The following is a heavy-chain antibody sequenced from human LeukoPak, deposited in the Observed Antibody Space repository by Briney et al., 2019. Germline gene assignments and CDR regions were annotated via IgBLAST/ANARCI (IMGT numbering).Heavy chain of an antibody. J-gene: IGHJ4*02. CDR3: ARGAEQQLVRRHFDY. V-gene: IGHV4-34*01. D-gene: IGHD6-13*01. CDR1: GGSISSYY. Sequence: SETLSLTCTVSGGSISSYYWSWIRQPPGKGLEWIGEINHSGSTNYNPSLKSRVTISVDTSKNQFSLKLSSVTAADTAVYYCARGAEQQLVRRHFDYWGQGTLVTVSS. CDR2: INHSGST.